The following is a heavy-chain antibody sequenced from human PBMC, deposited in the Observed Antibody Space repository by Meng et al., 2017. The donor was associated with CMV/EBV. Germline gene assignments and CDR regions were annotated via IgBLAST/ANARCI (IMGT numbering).Heavy chain of an antibody. CDR3: ARGLPSGGIRLFDYYYGMDV. D-gene: IGHD3-16*01. J-gene: IGHJ6*02. CDR1: GGSFSGYY. Sequence: SQTLSLTSAVYGGSFSGYYWSWIRQPPGKGLEWIGEINHSGSTNYNPSLKSRVTISVDTSKNQFSLKLSSVTAADTAVYYCARGLPSGGIRLFDYYYGMDVWGQGTTVTVSS. V-gene: IGHV4-34*01. CDR2: INHSGST.